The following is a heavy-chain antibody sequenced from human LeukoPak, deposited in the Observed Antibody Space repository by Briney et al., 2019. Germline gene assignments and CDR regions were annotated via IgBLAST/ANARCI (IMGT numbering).Heavy chain of an antibody. D-gene: IGHD5-12*01. CDR2: ISHDGSTN. J-gene: IGHJ4*02. CDR3: ARARGKWHLLPLDY. Sequence: GGSLRLSCAASRFPFSSFAFHWVRQAPGKGLEWVAIISHDGSTNHYGDSVKGRFTISRDNSNNSLYLQMTSLSAEDTAVYYCARARGKWHLLPLDYWGQGALVTVSS. CDR1: RFPFSSFA. V-gene: IGHV3-30*04.